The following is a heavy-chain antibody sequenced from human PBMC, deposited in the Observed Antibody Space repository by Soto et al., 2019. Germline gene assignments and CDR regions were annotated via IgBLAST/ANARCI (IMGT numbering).Heavy chain of an antibody. D-gene: IGHD3-10*01. CDR2: IIPVFGTA. CDR3: ASVREAKDGSVPPLAAFDI. Sequence: SVKVSCKASGGTFSSYAISWVRQAPGQGLEWMGGIIPVFGTANYAQKFQGRVTITADESTSTAYMELSSLRSEATAVYYCASVREAKDGSVPPLAAFDIWGQGTMVTVSS. V-gene: IGHV1-69*13. CDR1: GGTFSSYA. J-gene: IGHJ3*02.